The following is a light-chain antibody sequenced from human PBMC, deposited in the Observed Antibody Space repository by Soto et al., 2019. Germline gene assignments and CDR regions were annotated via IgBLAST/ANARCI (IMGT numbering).Light chain of an antibody. CDR2: DVS. CDR1: SSDVGGYNY. CDR3: CSSAGTYTSL. V-gene: IGLV2-11*01. Sequence: QSALTQPRSVSGSPGQSVTISCTGTSSDVGGYNYVSWYQQHPGKAPKLMISDVSKRPSGVPDRFSGSKSGNTASLTISGLQAEDEADYYCCSSAGTYTSLFGGGTKLTVL. J-gene: IGLJ3*02.